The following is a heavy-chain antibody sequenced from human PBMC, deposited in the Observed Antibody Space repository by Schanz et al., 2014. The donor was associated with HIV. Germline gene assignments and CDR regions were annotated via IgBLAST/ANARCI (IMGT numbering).Heavy chain of an antibody. D-gene: IGHD3-10*01. Sequence: QVQLVESGGGVVQPGRSLRLSCAASGFTFSSYGMHWVRQAPGKGLEWAAVIWYDESNKYYEASVKGRFTISRDNSKNTLYLQMNSLRAEDTAVYLCARSYGTNLRWFGAYGMDVWGQGTTVTVSS. CDR1: GFTFSSYG. CDR3: ARSYGTNLRWFGAYGMDV. V-gene: IGHV3-33*01. J-gene: IGHJ6*02. CDR2: IWYDESNK.